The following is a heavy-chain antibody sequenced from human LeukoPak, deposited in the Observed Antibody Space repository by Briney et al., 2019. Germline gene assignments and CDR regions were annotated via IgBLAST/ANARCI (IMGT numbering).Heavy chain of an antibody. CDR1: GYTFTSYG. CDR2: ISAYNGNT. V-gene: IGHV1-18*01. J-gene: IGHJ4*02. CDR3: ARVVSYEYSSSPEDFDY. Sequence: ASVKVSCXASGYTFTSYGISWVRLAPGQGLEWMGWISAYNGNTNYAQKLQGRVTMTTDTSTSTAYMELRSLRSDDTAVYYCARVVSYEYSSSPEDFDYWGQGTLVTVSS. D-gene: IGHD6-6*01.